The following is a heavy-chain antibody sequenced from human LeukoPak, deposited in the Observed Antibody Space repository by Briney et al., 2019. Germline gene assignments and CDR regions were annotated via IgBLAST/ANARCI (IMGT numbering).Heavy chain of an antibody. D-gene: IGHD3-10*01. CDR1: GFTFSDYY. V-gene: IGHV3-11*04. CDR2: ISSSGSTI. Sequence: GGSLRLXCAASGFTFSDYYMRWIRQAPGKGLEWVSYISSSGSTIYYADSVKGRFTISRDNAKNSLYLQMNSLRAEDTAVYYCARSYLRVYLDYWGQGTLVTVSS. CDR3: ARSYLRVYLDY. J-gene: IGHJ4*02.